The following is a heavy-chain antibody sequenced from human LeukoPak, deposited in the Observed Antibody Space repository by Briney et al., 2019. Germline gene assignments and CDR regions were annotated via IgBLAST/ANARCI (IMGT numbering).Heavy chain of an antibody. CDR3: ARLTLGGKRFDY. J-gene: IGHJ4*02. Sequence: SETLSLTCTVSGGSISSGGYYWSWIRQPPGKGLEWIGSIYYSGSTYYNPSLKSRVTISVDTSKNQFSLKLSSVTAADTAVYYCARLTLGGKRFDYWGQGTLVTVSS. D-gene: IGHD3-16*01. V-gene: IGHV4-39*01. CDR2: IYYSGST. CDR1: GGSISSGGYY.